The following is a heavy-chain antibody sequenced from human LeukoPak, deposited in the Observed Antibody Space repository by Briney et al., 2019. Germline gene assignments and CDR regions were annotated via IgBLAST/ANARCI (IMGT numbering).Heavy chain of an antibody. Sequence: PGGSLRLSCAASGFTFSNYAMSWVRQAPGKGLEWVSAISGSGDNTYYADSVKGRFTISRDNSKNTLYLQMNSLRADDTAVYYCARSLRVRGVPDYMDVWGKGTTVTISS. V-gene: IGHV3-23*01. CDR1: GFTFSNYA. D-gene: IGHD3-10*01. CDR2: ISGSGDNT. CDR3: ARSLRVRGVPDYMDV. J-gene: IGHJ6*03.